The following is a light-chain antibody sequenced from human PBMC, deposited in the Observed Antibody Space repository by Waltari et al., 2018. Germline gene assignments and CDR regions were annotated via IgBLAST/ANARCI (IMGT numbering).Light chain of an antibody. V-gene: IGKV3-15*01. CDR1: QSVSSN. CDR3: QQYNKWPPWT. CDR2: GAS. Sequence: EIVMTPSPATLSVSPGERTTLSCRASQSVSSNLAWYQQKPGQAPRLLIYGASNRATGIPARFSGSGTGTEFTLTISSMQSEDIAVYYCQQYNKWPPWTFGQGTKVEIK. J-gene: IGKJ1*01.